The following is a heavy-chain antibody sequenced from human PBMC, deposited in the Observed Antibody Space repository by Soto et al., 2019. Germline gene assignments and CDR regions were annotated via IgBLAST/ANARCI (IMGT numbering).Heavy chain of an antibody. D-gene: IGHD6-6*01. J-gene: IGHJ6*02. Sequence: GGSLRLSCAASGFTFSSYAMSWVRQAPGKGLEWVSAISGSGGSTYYADSVKGRFTISRDNSNNTLYLQMNSLRAEDTAVYYCSKANGYSNSPYSYYAMDVWGQGTTVTVSS. CDR3: SKANGYSNSPYSYYAMDV. CDR1: GFTFSSYA. CDR2: ISGSGGST. V-gene: IGHV3-23*01.